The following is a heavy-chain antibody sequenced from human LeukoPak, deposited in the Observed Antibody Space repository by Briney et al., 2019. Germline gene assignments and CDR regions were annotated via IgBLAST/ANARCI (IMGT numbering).Heavy chain of an antibody. Sequence: KPSETLSLTCTVSGGSISSSNYYWGWIRQPPGQGLEWIGSIYYSGSTYYNPSLKSRVTISVDTSKNQFSLKLSSVTAADTAVYYCARITRSSGYPDYWGQGTLVTVSS. V-gene: IGHV4-39*01. J-gene: IGHJ4*02. CDR3: ARITRSSGYPDY. D-gene: IGHD3-22*01. CDR1: GGSISSSNYY. CDR2: IYYSGST.